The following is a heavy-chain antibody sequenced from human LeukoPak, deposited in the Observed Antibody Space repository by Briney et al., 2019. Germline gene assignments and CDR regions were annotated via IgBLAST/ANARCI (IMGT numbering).Heavy chain of an antibody. CDR2: MSDDGSEK. CDR1: GFTLSRFA. V-gene: IGHV3-30-3*01. J-gene: IGHJ4*02. Sequence: PGGSLRLSCTASGFTLSRFAMHWVRQAPGKGLEWLGHMSDDGSEKHYVDSVRGRFTISRDPSKNTLYLEMTSLRTEDTAVYYCAREADSGYYRTVDYWGQGTMDTVS. D-gene: IGHD2-15*01. CDR3: AREADSGYYRTVDY.